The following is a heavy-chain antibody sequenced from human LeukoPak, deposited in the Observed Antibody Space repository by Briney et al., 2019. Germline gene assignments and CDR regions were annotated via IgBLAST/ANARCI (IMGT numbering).Heavy chain of an antibody. D-gene: IGHD2-15*01. CDR3: ARDVAGLVDY. J-gene: IGHJ4*02. V-gene: IGHV1-8*01. CDR1: GYTFTSYD. CDR2: MNPNSGNT. Sequence: GASVTVSFKASGYTFTSYDINWVRQAAGQGLEWMGWMNPNSGNTGYAQKFQGRVTMTRNTSISTAYMELSSLRSEDTAAYYCARDVAGLVDYWGQGTLVTVSS.